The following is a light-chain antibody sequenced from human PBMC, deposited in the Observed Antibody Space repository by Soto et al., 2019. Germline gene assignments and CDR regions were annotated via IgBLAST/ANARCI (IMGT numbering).Light chain of an antibody. CDR2: DVT. CDR3: CSYEGNSLRV. CDR1: SSDVGGYDY. Sequence: QSALTQPRSVSGSPGQSVTISCTGTSSDVGGYDYVSWYQQHPGKAPKLMIYDVTKRPSGVPDRFSGSKSGNAASLTISGLQAEDEADYYCCSYEGNSLRVFGTGTKLTVL. V-gene: IGLV2-11*01. J-gene: IGLJ1*01.